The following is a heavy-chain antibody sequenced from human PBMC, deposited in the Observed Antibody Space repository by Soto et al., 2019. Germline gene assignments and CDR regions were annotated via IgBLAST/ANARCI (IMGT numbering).Heavy chain of an antibody. CDR1: GFTFSSYA. CDR3: ARAMVRGVIIPNYYYGMDV. J-gene: IGHJ6*02. V-gene: IGHV3-30-3*01. D-gene: IGHD3-10*01. CDR2: ISYDGSNK. Sequence: GGSLRLSCAASGFTFSSYAMHWVRQAPGKGLEWVAVISYDGSNKYYADSVKGRFTISRDNSKNTLYLQMNSLRAEDTAVYYCARAMVRGVIIPNYYYGMDVWGQGTTVTVS.